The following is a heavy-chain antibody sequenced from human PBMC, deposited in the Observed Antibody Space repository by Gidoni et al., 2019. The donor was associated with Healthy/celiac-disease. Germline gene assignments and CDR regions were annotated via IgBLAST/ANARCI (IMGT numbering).Heavy chain of an antibody. D-gene: IGHD5-12*01. J-gene: IGHJ5*02. CDR1: GYTFPGYY. CDR2: INPNSGGT. CDR3: ARVPGYEGDFWFDP. V-gene: IGHV1-2*02. Sequence: QVQLVQSGAEVKKPGASVKVSCTASGYTFPGYYMHWLRQAPGQGLEWMGWINPNSGGTNYAQKFQGRVTMTRDTSISTAYMELSRLRSDDTAVYYCARVPGYEGDFWFDPWGQGTLVTVSS.